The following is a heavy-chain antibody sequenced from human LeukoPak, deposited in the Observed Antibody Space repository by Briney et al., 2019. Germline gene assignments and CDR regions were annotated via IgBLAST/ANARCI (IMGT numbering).Heavy chain of an antibody. CDR2: ISYDGSNK. V-gene: IGHV3-30*04. D-gene: IGHD3-10*01. CDR3: ARDLWFGELSSIFDY. J-gene: IGHJ4*02. CDR1: GFTFSSYA. Sequence: GGSLRLSCAASGFTFSSYAMHWVRQAPGKGLEWVAVISYDGSNKYYADSVKGRFTISRDNSKNTLYLQMNSLRAEDTAVYYCARDLWFGELSSIFDYWGQGTLVTVSS.